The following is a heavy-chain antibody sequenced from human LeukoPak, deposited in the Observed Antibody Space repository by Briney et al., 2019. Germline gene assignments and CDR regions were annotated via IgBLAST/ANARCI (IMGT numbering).Heavy chain of an antibody. CDR3: ARGVVPAANDAFDI. D-gene: IGHD2-2*01. CDR2: IYHSGST. Sequence: SETLSLTCTVSGYSISSGYYWGWTRQPPGKGPEWIGSIYHSGSTYYNPSLKSRVTISVDTSKNQFSLKLSSVTAADTAVYYCARGVVPAANDAFDIWGQGTMVTVSS. CDR1: GYSISSGYY. J-gene: IGHJ3*02. V-gene: IGHV4-38-2*02.